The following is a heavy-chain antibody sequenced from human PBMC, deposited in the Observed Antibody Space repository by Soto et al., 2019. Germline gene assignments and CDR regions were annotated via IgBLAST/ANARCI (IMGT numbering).Heavy chain of an antibody. D-gene: IGHD1-7*01. CDR1: GFTFSSYG. CDR3: AKYHRITGTTHCDY. J-gene: IGHJ4*02. V-gene: IGHV3-30*18. CDR2: ISYDGSNK. Sequence: PAGSLRLSCAASGFTFSSYGMHWVRQAPGKGLEWVAVISYDGSNKYYAGSVKGRFTISRDDSKNMLYLHMNSLRAEDTAVYYCAKYHRITGTTHCDYWGQGTLVTVSS.